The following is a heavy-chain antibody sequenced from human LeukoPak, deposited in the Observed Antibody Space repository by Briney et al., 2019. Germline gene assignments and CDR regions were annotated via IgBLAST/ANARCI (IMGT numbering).Heavy chain of an antibody. V-gene: IGHV3-74*01. CDR1: DFTFSSHW. CDR3: ARGIASSRSVAIDL. CDR2: LSGDGITT. J-gene: IGHJ4*02. D-gene: IGHD6-13*01. Sequence: PGGSLRLSCAASDFTFSSHWMYWVRQAPGKGLVWVARLSGDGITTRHADSVKGRFTISRDNAKNTLYLQMDSLRVEDTALYYCARGIASSRSVAIDLWGQGTLVAASS.